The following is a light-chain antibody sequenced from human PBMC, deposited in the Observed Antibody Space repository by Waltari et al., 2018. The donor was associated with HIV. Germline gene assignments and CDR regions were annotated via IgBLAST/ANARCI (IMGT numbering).Light chain of an antibody. CDR2: DAS. CDR3: QQFGSLPVT. Sequence: EIQMTQSPSSLSASVGDRVTITCQASQDIRKFLNWYQQKPVKAPKLLIYDASILDAGVSSRFSGSGSGTDFTFTIGSLQADDIATYYCQQFGSLPVTFGGGTKVEI. V-gene: IGKV1-33*01. J-gene: IGKJ4*01. CDR1: QDIRKF.